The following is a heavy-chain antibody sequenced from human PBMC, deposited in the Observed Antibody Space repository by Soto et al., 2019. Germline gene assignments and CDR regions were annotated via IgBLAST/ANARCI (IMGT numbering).Heavy chain of an antibody. V-gene: IGHV3-23*01. Sequence: GGSLRLSCAASGFTFSSYAMSWVRQAPGKGLEWVSAISGSGGSTYYADSVKGRFTISRDNSKNTLYLQMNSLRAEDTAVYYCAKPRRRRITIFGVPPTDAFDIWGQGTMVTVSS. CDR2: ISGSGGST. J-gene: IGHJ3*02. D-gene: IGHD3-3*01. CDR3: AKPRRRRITIFGVPPTDAFDI. CDR1: GFTFSSYA.